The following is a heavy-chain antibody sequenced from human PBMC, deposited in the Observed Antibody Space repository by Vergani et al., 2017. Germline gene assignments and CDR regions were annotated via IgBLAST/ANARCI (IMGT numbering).Heavy chain of an antibody. V-gene: IGHV4-4*02. CDR3: ASAMTTVTTGLDG. J-gene: IGHJ6*02. CDR2: IYHSGTT. D-gene: IGHD4-17*01. Sequence: QVQLQESGPGLVKPSGTLSLTCAVSGGSISSSNWWSWFRQPPGKGLEWFGEIYHSGTTNYNPSLKSRVTISVDKAKNQLCLKLSSVSAADTAVYYCASAMTTVTTGLDGGSQGTTVTVSS. CDR1: GGSISSSNW.